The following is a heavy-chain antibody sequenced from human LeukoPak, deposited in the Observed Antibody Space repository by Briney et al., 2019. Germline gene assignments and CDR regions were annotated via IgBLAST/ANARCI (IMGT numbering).Heavy chain of an antibody. CDR1: GGSISSSSHY. Sequence: SETLSLTCSVSGGSISSSSHYGGWIRQPPGKGLEWIGSIYYSGSTFYNPSLKSRVTISVDTSKNQFSLKLSSVTAADTAVYYCARVVVAATNWFDHWGQGTLVTVSS. J-gene: IGHJ5*02. CDR2: IYYSGST. D-gene: IGHD2-15*01. V-gene: IGHV4-39*01. CDR3: ARVVVAATNWFDH.